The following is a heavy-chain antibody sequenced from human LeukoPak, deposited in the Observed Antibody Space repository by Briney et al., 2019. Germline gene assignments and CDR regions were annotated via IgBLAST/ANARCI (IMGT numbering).Heavy chain of an antibody. CDR2: IWYDRGKK. CDR3: AKGDNYKPLYFDN. V-gene: IGHV3-33*06. CDR1: GFRFSDYV. J-gene: IGHJ4*02. D-gene: IGHD3-10*01. Sequence: QTGGSLRLSCAASGFRFSDYVMHWVRQAPGKGLEWVAVIWYDRGKKFYADSVEGRFIISSDNSKNTLFLQRNSLRDEDTAVYYCAKGDNYKPLYFDNWGQGSLVIVSA.